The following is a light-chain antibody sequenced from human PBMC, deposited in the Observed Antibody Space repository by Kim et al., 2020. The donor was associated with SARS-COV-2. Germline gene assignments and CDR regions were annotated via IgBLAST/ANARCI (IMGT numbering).Light chain of an antibody. Sequence: GTLSLSQGDRATRSCRASQGVSNYLAWYQQKPGQAPRLLIYEASKRAAGIPARFSGSGSGTDFTLTISRLEPGDSAVYFCQQRGSFGQGTRLEIK. CDR3: QQRGS. J-gene: IGKJ5*01. CDR1: QGVSNY. CDR2: EAS. V-gene: IGKV3-11*01.